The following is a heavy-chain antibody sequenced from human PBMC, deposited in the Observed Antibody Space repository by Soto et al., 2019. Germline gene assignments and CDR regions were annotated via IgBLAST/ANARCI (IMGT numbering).Heavy chain of an antibody. J-gene: IGHJ4*02. CDR2: SRDKAQGYST. Sequence: EVQLVESGGGLVQPGGSLRLSCAGSGFTLSDHYIDWVRQAPGKGLEWVGRSRDKAQGYSTAYAASVKGRFTTSRDESKNTAYLQMNSLKTEDTAVYFCTRQTDAVQWLVVPTDYNFDYWGQGTLVTVSS. CDR1: GFTLSDHY. CDR3: TRQTDAVQWLVVPTDYNFDY. D-gene: IGHD6-19*01. V-gene: IGHV3-72*01.